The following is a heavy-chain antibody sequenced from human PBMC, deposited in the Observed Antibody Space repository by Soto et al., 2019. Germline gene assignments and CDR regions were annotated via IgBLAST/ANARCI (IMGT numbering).Heavy chain of an antibody. Sequence: ASVKVSCKASGYTFTSYGIRWVRQAPGQGLEWMGWISAYNGNTNYAQKLQGRVTMTTDTSTSTAYMELRSLRSDDTAVYYCARIDETYYYYYMDVWGKGTTVTVSS. V-gene: IGHV1-18*01. CDR2: ISAYNGNT. CDR3: ARIDETYYYYYMDV. CDR1: GYTFTSYG. J-gene: IGHJ6*03.